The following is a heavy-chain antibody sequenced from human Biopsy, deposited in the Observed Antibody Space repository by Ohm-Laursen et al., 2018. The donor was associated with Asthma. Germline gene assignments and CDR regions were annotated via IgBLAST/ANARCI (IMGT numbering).Heavy chain of an antibody. Sequence: ALVKVSCKASGGTFSSYAISWVRQAPGQGLEWMGGIIPIFGTANYAQKFQGRVTITADESTSTAYMELSSLRSEDTAVYYWARDFLFQHGSSWYYYYYGMDVWGQGTTVTVSS. CDR2: IIPIFGTA. CDR1: GGTFSSYA. D-gene: IGHD6-13*01. J-gene: IGHJ6*02. V-gene: IGHV1-69*13. CDR3: ARDFLFQHGSSWYYYYYGMDV.